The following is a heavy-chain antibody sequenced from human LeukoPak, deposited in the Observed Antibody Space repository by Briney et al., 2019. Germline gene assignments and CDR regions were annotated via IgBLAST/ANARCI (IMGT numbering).Heavy chain of an antibody. J-gene: IGHJ4*02. V-gene: IGHV3-48*01. Sequence: GGSLRLSCAASGFTFSSYSMNWVRQAPGKGLEWISYIGISSGNTKYAESVKGRFTISGDKAKNSVYLQMNRLRVEDTAVYYCARDTKYAFANWGQGTLVTVSS. CDR3: ARDTKYAFAN. D-gene: IGHD2-2*01. CDR2: IGISSGNT. CDR1: GFTFSSYS.